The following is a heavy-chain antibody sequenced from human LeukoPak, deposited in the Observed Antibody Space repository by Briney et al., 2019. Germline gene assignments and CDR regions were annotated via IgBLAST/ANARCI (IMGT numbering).Heavy chain of an antibody. CDR3: AKDLGIAVAGSRSAEYFQH. CDR2: IIPIFGTA. Sequence: ASVKASCKASGGTFSSYAISWVRQAPGQGLEWMGGIIPIFGTANYAQKFQGRVTITADESTSTAYMELSSLRSEDTAVYYCAKDLGIAVAGSRSAEYFQHWGQGTLVTVSS. J-gene: IGHJ1*01. V-gene: IGHV1-69*13. CDR1: GGTFSSYA. D-gene: IGHD6-19*01.